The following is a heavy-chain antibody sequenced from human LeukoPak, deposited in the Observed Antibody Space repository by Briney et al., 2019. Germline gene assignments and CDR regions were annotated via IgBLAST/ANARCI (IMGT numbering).Heavy chain of an antibody. CDR3: AYNRNFALDN. V-gene: IGHV4/OR15-8*01. Sequence: SETLSLTCAVSGASIASHSWWSWVRQPPGKGLEWIGEVYHSGGANYKPSLKSRVTISVDTSRNHFSLRLTSVTAADTAVYFCAYNRNFALDNWGQGTLVTVSS. J-gene: IGHJ4*01. D-gene: IGHD1-14*01. CDR1: GASIASHSW. CDR2: VYHSGGA.